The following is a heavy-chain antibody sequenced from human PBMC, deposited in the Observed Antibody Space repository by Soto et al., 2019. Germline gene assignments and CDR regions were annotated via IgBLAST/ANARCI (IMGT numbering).Heavy chain of an antibody. D-gene: IGHD2-15*01. Sequence: PSETLSLTCTVSGGSISSGDYYWSWIRQPPGKGLEWIAYIYYSGTTYYNPSLKSRVTISVDTSKNQFSLKLSSVTAADTAVYYCARLCSGGSCYLTADYWGQGTLVT. CDR2: IYYSGTT. CDR3: ARLCSGGSCYLTADY. V-gene: IGHV4-30-4*01. J-gene: IGHJ4*02. CDR1: GGSISSGDYY.